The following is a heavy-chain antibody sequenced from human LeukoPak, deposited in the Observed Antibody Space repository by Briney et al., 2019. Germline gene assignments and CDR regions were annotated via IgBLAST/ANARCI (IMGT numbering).Heavy chain of an antibody. Sequence: SVKVSCKASGGTFSSYAISWVRQAPGQGLEWMGGIIPIFGTANYAQKFQGRVTITADESTSTAYMELSSLRSEDTAVYYCARGLVRGLQPDAFDIWGQGTMVTVSS. CDR3: ARGLVRGLQPDAFDI. D-gene: IGHD3-16*01. J-gene: IGHJ3*02. V-gene: IGHV1-69*13. CDR1: GGTFSSYA. CDR2: IIPIFGTA.